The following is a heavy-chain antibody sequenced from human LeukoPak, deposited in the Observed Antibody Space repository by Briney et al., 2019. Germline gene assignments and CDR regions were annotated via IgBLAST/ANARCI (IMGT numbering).Heavy chain of an antibody. J-gene: IGHJ3*02. CDR3: AKDNTAMVTNAFDI. V-gene: IGHV3-9*01. D-gene: IGHD5-18*01. Sequence: GRSLRLSRAASGFTFDDYAMHWVRQAPGKGLEWVSGISWNSGSIGYADSVKGRFTISRDNAKNSLYLQMNSLRAEDTALYYCAKDNTAMVTNAFDIWGQGTMVTVSS. CDR1: GFTFDDYA. CDR2: ISWNSGSI.